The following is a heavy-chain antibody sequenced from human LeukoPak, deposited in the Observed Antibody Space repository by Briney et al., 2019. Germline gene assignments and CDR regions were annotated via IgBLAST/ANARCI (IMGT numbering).Heavy chain of an antibody. J-gene: IGHJ3*01. CDR1: GFTFSSYG. CDR2: IWYDGSNK. CDR3: AKRMIRGVNHDAFDL. Sequence: PGRPLRLSCAASGFTFSSYGMHWVRQAPGKGLEWVAVIWYDGSNKYYADSVKGRFTISRDNSKNTLYLQMNSLRAEDTAVYYCAKRMIRGVNHDAFDLWGQGTMVTVSS. D-gene: IGHD3-10*01. V-gene: IGHV3-33*06.